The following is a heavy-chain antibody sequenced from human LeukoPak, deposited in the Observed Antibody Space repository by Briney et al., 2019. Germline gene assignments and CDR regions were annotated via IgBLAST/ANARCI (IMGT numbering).Heavy chain of an antibody. CDR3: AKIVGAGPRGWFDP. V-gene: IGHV3-30*02. J-gene: IGHJ5*02. D-gene: IGHD1-26*01. CDR2: IRYDGSNK. Sequence: GGSLRLSCAASGFTFSSYGMHWVRQAPGKGLEWVAFIRYDGSNKYYADSVKGRFTISRDNSKNTLYLQMNSLRAEDTAVYYCAKIVGAGPRGWFDPWGQGTLVTVSS. CDR1: GFTFSSYG.